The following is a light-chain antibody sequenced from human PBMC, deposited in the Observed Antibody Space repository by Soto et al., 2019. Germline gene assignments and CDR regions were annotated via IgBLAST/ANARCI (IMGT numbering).Light chain of an antibody. CDR2: KAS. V-gene: IGKV1-5*03. CDR1: QSIRSW. Sequence: DIQMTQSPSTLFASVGDRVTITCRASQSIRSWLAWYQQKPGKAPKVLIYKASSLESGVPSRFSGSGSGTEFTLTISSLQPDDFATYYCQQYNSYPYTFGQGTKLEIK. CDR3: QQYNSYPYT. J-gene: IGKJ2*01.